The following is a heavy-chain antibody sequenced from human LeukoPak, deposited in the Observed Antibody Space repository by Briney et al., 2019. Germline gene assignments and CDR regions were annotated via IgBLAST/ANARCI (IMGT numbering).Heavy chain of an antibody. CDR2: ISYDGSNK. CDR3: AMYGSGSYGYFDY. D-gene: IGHD3-10*01. J-gene: IGHJ4*02. CDR1: GFTFRSYG. Sequence: GGSLRLSCAASGFTFRSYGMHWVRQAPGKGLEWVAVISYDGSNKYYADSVKGRFTISRDNSKNTLYLQMNSLRAEDTAVYYCAMYGSGSYGYFDYWGQGTLVTVSS. V-gene: IGHV3-30*03.